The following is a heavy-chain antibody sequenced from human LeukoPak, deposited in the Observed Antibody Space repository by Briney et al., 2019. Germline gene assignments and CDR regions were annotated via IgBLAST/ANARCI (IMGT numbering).Heavy chain of an antibody. CDR2: ISDSGDFT. Sequence: QPGGSLRLSCAGSGFTFSSNAMSWVRQAPGKGLEWVSSISDSGDFTYYADSVKGRFTISRDNSKNTLFVQMSSLRAEDTAVYYCAKGSRQFSSDKAGPIDYWGQGTLVTVSS. D-gene: IGHD6-19*01. V-gene: IGHV3-23*01. J-gene: IGHJ4*02. CDR1: GFTFSSNA. CDR3: AKGSRQFSSDKAGPIDY.